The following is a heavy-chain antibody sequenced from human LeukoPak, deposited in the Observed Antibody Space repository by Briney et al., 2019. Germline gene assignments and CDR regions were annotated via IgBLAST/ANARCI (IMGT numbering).Heavy chain of an antibody. CDR2: ISYDGSNK. CDR1: GFTFSSYG. CDR3: AKGMSGYDDFDY. Sequence: GGCLRLSCAASGFTFSSYGMHWVRQAPGKGLEWVAVISYDGSNKYYADSVKGRFTISRGNSKNTLYLQMNSLRAEDTAVYYCAKGMSGYDDFDYWGQGTLVTVSS. V-gene: IGHV3-30*18. J-gene: IGHJ4*02. D-gene: IGHD5-12*01.